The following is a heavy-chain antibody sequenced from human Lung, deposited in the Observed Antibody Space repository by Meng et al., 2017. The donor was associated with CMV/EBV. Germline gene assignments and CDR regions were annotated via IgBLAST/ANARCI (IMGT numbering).Heavy chain of an antibody. CDR2: INHSGST. Sequence: SXTXXLTXXVYGGSFRGYYWSWIRQPPGKGLEWIGEINHSGSTNYNPSLKSRVTISVDTSKNQFSLKLSSVTAADTAVYYCARTTYDFWSGIYYYYYYGMDVWGQGTXVTVSS. CDR1: GGSFRGYY. D-gene: IGHD3-3*01. CDR3: ARTTYDFWSGIYYYYYYGMDV. J-gene: IGHJ6*02. V-gene: IGHV4-34*01.